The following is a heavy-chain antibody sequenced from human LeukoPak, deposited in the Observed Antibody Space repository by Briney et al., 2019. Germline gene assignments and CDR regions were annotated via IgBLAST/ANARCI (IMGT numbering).Heavy chain of an antibody. V-gene: IGHV1-8*03. CDR2: MNPNSGNT. CDR1: GYTFTSYD. J-gene: IGHJ6*03. Sequence: ASVKVSCKASGYTFTSYDINWVRQATGQGLEWMGWMNPNSGNTGYAQKFQGRVTITRNTSISTAYMELSSLRSEDTAVYYCARGRKQLVGRYYYYYMDVWGKGTTVTVSS. CDR3: ARGRKQLVGRYYYYYMDV. D-gene: IGHD6-6*01.